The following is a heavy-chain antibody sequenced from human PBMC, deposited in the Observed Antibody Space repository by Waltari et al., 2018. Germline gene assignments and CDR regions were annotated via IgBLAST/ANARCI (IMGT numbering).Heavy chain of an antibody. V-gene: IGHV1-8*02. J-gene: IGHJ4*02. Sequence: QVQLVQSGAEVKKPGASVKVSCKASGYTFTSYDINWVRQATGQGLEWMGWMNPNSGNNCYSQKCQGRVTITRNTSLSTACMELSSISSEDTAVYYCARGDYDDSSGYPPHLIYWDQGTLVTVSS. CDR1: GYTFTSYD. D-gene: IGHD3-22*01. CDR2: MNPNSGNN. CDR3: ARGDYDDSSGYPPHLIY.